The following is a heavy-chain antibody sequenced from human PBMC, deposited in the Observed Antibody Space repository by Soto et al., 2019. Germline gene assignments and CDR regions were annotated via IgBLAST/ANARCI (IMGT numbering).Heavy chain of an antibody. V-gene: IGHV3-48*02. J-gene: IGHJ4*02. D-gene: IGHD6-19*01. CDR1: GFTFSTDS. CDR3: ARFFGSGFDY. Sequence: EVQLVESGGGLVQPGGSLRLSCVASGFTFSTDSMNWVRQAPGKGLEWVAHISTSGATRYYADSVKGRFTISRDHAKNSLYLQMDSLRNEDTAVYYCARFFGSGFDYWGQGPLVTVSS. CDR2: ISTSGATR.